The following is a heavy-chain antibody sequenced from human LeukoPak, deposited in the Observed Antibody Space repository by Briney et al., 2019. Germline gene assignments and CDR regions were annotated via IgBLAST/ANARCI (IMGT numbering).Heavy chain of an antibody. J-gene: IGHJ6*02. CDR2: ISSSSSYI. CDR1: GFTFSSYS. V-gene: IGHV3-21*01. CDR3: ARAQLERGLLEWFYYYGMDV. Sequence: GALRLSCAASGFTFSSYSMNWVRQAPGKGLEWVSSISSSSSYIYYADSVKGRFTISRDNAKNSLYLQMNSLRAEDTAVYYCARAQLERGLLEWFYYYGMDVWGQGTTVTVSS. D-gene: IGHD3-3*01.